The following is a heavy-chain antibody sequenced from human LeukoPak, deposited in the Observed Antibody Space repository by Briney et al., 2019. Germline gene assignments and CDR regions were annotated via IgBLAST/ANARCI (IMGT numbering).Heavy chain of an antibody. J-gene: IGHJ3*02. Sequence: GGSLRLSCAASGFTFDDYGMSWVRQAPGKGMEWLSGINWNGGSTGYADSVKGRFTISRDNAKNSLYLQMNSLRAEDTALYYCARAPIPYYYDSSGYHYGAFDIWGQGTMVTVSS. D-gene: IGHD3-22*01. CDR3: ARAPIPYYYDSSGYHYGAFDI. CDR1: GFTFDDYG. CDR2: INWNGGST. V-gene: IGHV3-20*04.